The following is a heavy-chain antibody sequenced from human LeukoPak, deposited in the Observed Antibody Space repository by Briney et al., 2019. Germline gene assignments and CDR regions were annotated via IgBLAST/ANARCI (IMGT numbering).Heavy chain of an antibody. D-gene: IGHD1-7*01. CDR3: VRGGTTSYDY. CDR1: GFTFSSYA. V-gene: IGHV3-23*01. Sequence: GGSLRLSCAASGFTFSSYAMSWVRQAPGKGLEWVSAISGSGGSTYYADSVKGRFTISRDNAKNSVYLQMNSLRGEDTAVYYCVRGGTTSYDYWGQGTLVTVSS. CDR2: ISGSGGST. J-gene: IGHJ4*02.